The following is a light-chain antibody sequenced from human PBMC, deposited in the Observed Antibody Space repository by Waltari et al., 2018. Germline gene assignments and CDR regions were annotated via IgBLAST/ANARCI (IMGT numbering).Light chain of an antibody. V-gene: IGLV2-14*03. J-gene: IGLJ1*01. CDR2: DVN. CDR3: SSYTTGSTRYV. Sequence: QSALTQPASVSGSPGQSITISCTGTSRDIGAYTFVSWYQKHPGTAPKVMIYDVNNRPSGVSSRFSGSKSGNTASLTISGLQAEDEADYYCSSYTTGSTRYVFGSGTKVTVL. CDR1: SRDIGAYTF.